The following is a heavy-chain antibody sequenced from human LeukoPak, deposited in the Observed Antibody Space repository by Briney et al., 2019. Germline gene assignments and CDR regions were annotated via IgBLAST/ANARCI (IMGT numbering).Heavy chain of an antibody. V-gene: IGHV4-34*01. CDR1: GGSFSGYY. CDR2: INHSGST. CDR3: ARYPYYDFWSGYSSYYYYYGMDV. Sequence: SETLSLTCAVYGGSFSGYYWSWIRQPPGKGLEWIGEINHSGSTNYNPSLKSRVTISVDTSKNQFSLKLSSVTAADTAVYYCARYPYYDFWSGYSSYYYYYGMDVWGQGTTVTVSS. J-gene: IGHJ6*02. D-gene: IGHD3-3*01.